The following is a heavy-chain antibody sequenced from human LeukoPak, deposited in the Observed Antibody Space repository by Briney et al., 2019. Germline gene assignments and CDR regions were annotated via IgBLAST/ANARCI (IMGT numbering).Heavy chain of an antibody. CDR3: ARERTLRFGELRGFFDP. V-gene: IGHV4-39*07. J-gene: IGHJ5*02. CDR1: SGSISTSNYY. CDR2: IFYSGST. D-gene: IGHD3-10*01. Sequence: SETLSLTCTVSSGSISTSNYYWGWVRQPPGKALEWIGNIFYSGSTYYNPSLKSRVTMSVDTSKNQFSLKLSSVTAADTAVYYCARERTLRFGELRGFFDPWGQGTLVTVSS.